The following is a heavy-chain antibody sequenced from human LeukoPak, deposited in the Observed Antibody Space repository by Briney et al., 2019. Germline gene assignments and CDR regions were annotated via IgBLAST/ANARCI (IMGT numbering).Heavy chain of an antibody. CDR3: ARDENSGSSFWYFDL. CDR2: IWYDGSNQ. J-gene: IGHJ2*01. CDR1: GFTFSSYG. V-gene: IGHV3-33*01. Sequence: GGSLRLSCAASGFTFSSYGMHWVRQAPGKGLEWVSIIWYDGSNQYYADSVKGRFTISKDNSQNTLYLHMNSLRAEDTAVYYCARDENSGSSFWYFDLWGRGTLVTVSS. D-gene: IGHD1-26*01.